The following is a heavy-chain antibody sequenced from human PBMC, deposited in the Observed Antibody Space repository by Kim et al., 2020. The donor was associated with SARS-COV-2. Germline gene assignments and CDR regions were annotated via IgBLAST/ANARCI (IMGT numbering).Heavy chain of an antibody. Sequence: SETLSLTCTVSGGSISSYYWNWIRQPPGKGLEWIGYIHHTGATVYNPSLQSRVTTSVDTSKNQFSLRLYSVPAADTAVYFCAILPLKDNWGWRDAFDIWGQGAMVTVSS. V-gene: IGHV4-59*13. CDR2: IHHTGAT. J-gene: IGHJ3*02. D-gene: IGHD3-16*01. CDR1: GGSISSYY. CDR3: AILPLKDNWGWRDAFDI.